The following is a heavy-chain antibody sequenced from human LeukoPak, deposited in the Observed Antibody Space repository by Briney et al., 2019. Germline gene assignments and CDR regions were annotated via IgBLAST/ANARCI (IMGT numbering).Heavy chain of an antibody. CDR3: AKGIKGSYCNGDCYLTYYYYGLDV. Sequence: GGSLRLSCAASGFTFSSYAMNWVRQTPGRGLEWVSTISPSGDSTYHADSVKGRFTISRDNSKNTLYLQMNSLRAEDTAVYYCAKGIKGSYCNGDCYLTYYYYGLDVWGQGTTVTVSS. V-gene: IGHV3-23*01. D-gene: IGHD2-21*02. CDR2: ISPSGDST. J-gene: IGHJ6*02. CDR1: GFTFSSYA.